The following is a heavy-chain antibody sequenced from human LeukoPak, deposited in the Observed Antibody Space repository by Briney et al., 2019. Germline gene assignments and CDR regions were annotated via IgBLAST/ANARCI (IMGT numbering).Heavy chain of an antibody. CDR2: IRANNGNT. V-gene: IGHV1-18*01. J-gene: IGHJ6*03. CDR3: ARDKGTVATYYYYYMDV. D-gene: IGHD6-19*01. CDR1: GYTFNSYG. Sequence: GASVKVSRKASGYTFNSYGNSWVRQPPAQGLEWMGWIRANNGNTNYEKKVQGRVTMTTDRSTSTAYMELRSLRSDDTAVYYCARDKGTVATYYYYYMDVWGKGTTVTVSS.